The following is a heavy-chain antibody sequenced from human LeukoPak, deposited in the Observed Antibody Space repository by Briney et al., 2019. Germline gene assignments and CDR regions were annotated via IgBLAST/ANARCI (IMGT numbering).Heavy chain of an antibody. J-gene: IGHJ4*01. CDR2: FDPEDGET. V-gene: IGHV1-24*01. D-gene: IGHD5-24*01. CDR1: GYTLIELS. Sequence: ASVKVSCKVSGYTLIELSMHWVRQAPGKGLEGMGGFDPEDGETIYAQKFQGRVIMTEDTSTDPAYMELSSLRSEDTAVYYCATVRDGREQLRFDYRGPGTLVTAST. CDR3: ATVRDGREQLRFDY.